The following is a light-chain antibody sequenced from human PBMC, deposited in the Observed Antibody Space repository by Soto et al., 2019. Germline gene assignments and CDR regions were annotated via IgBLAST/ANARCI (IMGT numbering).Light chain of an antibody. CDR1: QSISNY. CDR3: QQSYSDPRP. Sequence: DIQMTQSPFSLSASVGDRVTITCRASQSISNYLNWYQQRPGKAPKLLIYAASNLQSGVPSRFSGSGSGTDFTITVNSLQPEDFATYYCQQSYSDPRPFGQGTKLEIK. V-gene: IGKV1-39*01. CDR2: AAS. J-gene: IGKJ2*01.